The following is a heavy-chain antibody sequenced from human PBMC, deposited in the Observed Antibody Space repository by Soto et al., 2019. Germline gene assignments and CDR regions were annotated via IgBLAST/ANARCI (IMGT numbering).Heavy chain of an antibody. Sequence: LSLTCTVSGGSITSSYWSWIRRPPGKGLEWIAYIYDTGISGYTPSTSYNPSLKSRVTMSVDTSKSQFSLKLTSVTAADAAVYYCARGEDAFFYYGLDVCGQGITVTVSS. CDR2: IYDTGISGYTPST. V-gene: IGHV4-59*01. CDR1: GGSITSSY. J-gene: IGHJ6*02. CDR3: ARGEDAFFYYGLDV.